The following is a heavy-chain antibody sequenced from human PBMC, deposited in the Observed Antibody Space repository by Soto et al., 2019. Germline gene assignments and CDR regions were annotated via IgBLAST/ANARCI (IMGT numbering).Heavy chain of an antibody. CDR3: ARVYYYYGMDV. CDR2: ISDTGGSA. Sequence: VGSLRLSCAASGLTFSNYAMNWVRQAPGKGLEWVSVISDTGGSAFYADSVKVRFTISRDNAKNSLYLQMNSLRAEDTAVYYCARVYYYYGMDVWGQGTTVTVSS. J-gene: IGHJ6*02. CDR1: GLTFSNYA. V-gene: IGHV3-23*01.